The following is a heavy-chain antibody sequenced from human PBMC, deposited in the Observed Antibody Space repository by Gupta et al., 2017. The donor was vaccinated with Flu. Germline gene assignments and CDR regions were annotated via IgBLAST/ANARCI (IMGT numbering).Heavy chain of an antibody. CDR3: ARDLGSGTYGWFDP. J-gene: IGHJ5*02. Sequence: SRYTIGGVRQAAGQGLEWVGGSIPFRGTAEYAQKFQGRVTITADESTNTAYMELRGLTSEDTAVYYCARDLGSGTYGWFDPWGQGTLVTVSS. CDR2: SIPFRGTA. D-gene: IGHD1-26*01. V-gene: IGHV1-69*16. CDR1: SRYT.